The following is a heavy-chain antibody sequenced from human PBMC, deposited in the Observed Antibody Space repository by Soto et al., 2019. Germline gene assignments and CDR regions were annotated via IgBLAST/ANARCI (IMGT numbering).Heavy chain of an antibody. V-gene: IGHV2-5*01. CDR2: VYWNDDK. CDR1: GFSLSTSKVG. J-gene: IGHJ4*02. Sequence: SVPPLVNPRQPLTLPWTFSGFSLSTSKVGVGWIRQRPGKALEWLAHVYWNDDKYYSLSLKSRLTISKDTSKSQVVLTMTNMDPVDTATYYCAHLNTRGYYFDYWGQGALVTVSS. CDR3: AHLNTRGYYFDY.